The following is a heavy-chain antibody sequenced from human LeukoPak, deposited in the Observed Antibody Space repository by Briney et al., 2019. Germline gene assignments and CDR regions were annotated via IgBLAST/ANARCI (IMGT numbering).Heavy chain of an antibody. CDR3: ARGTDSSGYYSTENYFDY. J-gene: IGHJ4*02. Sequence: SQTLSLTCIVSGGSISSGGYYWSWIRQHPGKGLEWIGYIYYSGSTYYNPSLKSRVTISVDTSKNQFSLKLSSVTAADTAVYYCARGTDSSGYYSTENYFDYWGQGTLVTVSS. CDR1: GGSISSGGYY. CDR2: IYYSGST. D-gene: IGHD3-22*01. V-gene: IGHV4-31*03.